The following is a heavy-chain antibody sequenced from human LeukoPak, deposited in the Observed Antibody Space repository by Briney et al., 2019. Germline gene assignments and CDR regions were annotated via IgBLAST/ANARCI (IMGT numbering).Heavy chain of an antibody. Sequence: SETLSLTCTVSGGSISSSSYYWRWIRQPPGKGLEWFGSIYYSGSPYYNPSLKSRVTISVDTSKNQFSLKLSSVTAADTAVYYCARHEGDFYGDYELNWFDPWGQGTLVTVSS. CDR3: ARHEGDFYGDYELNWFDP. J-gene: IGHJ5*02. CDR1: GGSISSSSYY. V-gene: IGHV4-39*01. CDR2: IYYSGSP. D-gene: IGHD4-17*01.